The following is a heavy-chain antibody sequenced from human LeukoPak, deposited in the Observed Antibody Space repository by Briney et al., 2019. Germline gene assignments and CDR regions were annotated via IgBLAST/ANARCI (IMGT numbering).Heavy chain of an antibody. V-gene: IGHV3-53*01. CDR2: IYSGGST. Sequence: GGSLRLSCAASGFTASRNYMTWVRQAPGKGLEWGSVIYSGGSTYYADSVKGRFTVSRDNSKNTLYLQMNSLRAEDTAVYYCAGTIVGKWAIDYWGQGTLVTVSS. CDR3: AGTIVGKWAIDY. CDR1: GFTASRNY. J-gene: IGHJ4*02. D-gene: IGHD3-22*01.